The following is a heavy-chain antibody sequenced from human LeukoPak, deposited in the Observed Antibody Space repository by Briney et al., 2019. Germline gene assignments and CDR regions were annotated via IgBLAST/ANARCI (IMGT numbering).Heavy chain of an antibody. V-gene: IGHV1-2*02. Sequence: GASVKVSCKASGYAFTGYYMHWVRQAPGQGPEWMGWINPNSGGTNYAQKFQGRVNMTRDMSINTAYMELSRLRSDDTAVYHCARVPSLRFLEWPPFDPWGQGTLVTVSS. CDR3: ARVPSLRFLEWPPFDP. CDR2: INPNSGGT. D-gene: IGHD3-3*01. J-gene: IGHJ5*02. CDR1: GYAFTGYY.